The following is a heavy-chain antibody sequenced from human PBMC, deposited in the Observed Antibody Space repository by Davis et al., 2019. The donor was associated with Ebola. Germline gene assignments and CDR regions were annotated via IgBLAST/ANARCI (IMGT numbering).Heavy chain of an antibody. CDR3: ARHDEQLGFC. CDR2: IYYSGST. V-gene: IGHV4-59*08. Sequence: SETLSLTCSVSGASISSYYWSWIRQPPGKGLEWIGYIYYSGSTNYNPSLKSRVTISVDTSKNQFSLKLSSVTAADTAVYYCARHDEQLGFCWGQGTLVTVSS. D-gene: IGHD6-6*01. J-gene: IGHJ4*02. CDR1: GASISSYY.